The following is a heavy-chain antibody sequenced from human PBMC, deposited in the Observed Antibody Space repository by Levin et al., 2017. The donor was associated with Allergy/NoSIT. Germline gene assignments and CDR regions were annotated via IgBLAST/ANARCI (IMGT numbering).Heavy chain of an antibody. V-gene: IGHV1-69*01. D-gene: IGHD3-10*01. J-gene: IGHJ6*02. CDR1: GGTFSSYA. CDR2: IIPIFGTA. CDR3: AREHMVRGVIITGVSELDV. Sequence: KISCKASGGTFSSYAISWVRQAPGQGLEWMGGIIPIFGTANYAQKFQGRVTITADESTSTAYMELSSLRSEDTAVYYCAREHMVRGVIITGVSELDVWGQGTTVTVSS.